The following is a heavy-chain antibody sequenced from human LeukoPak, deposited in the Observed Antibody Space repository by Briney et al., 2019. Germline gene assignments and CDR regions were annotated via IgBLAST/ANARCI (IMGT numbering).Heavy chain of an antibody. CDR3: ARGKYTAAFDI. CDR2: ISGPGTTI. D-gene: IGHD5-18*01. Sequence: GGSLRLSCAASGFTFSDYYMTWFRHAPGKGLEWVSYISGPGTTISYADSVKGRFTISRDNAKNSLYLQVNSLRVEDTAVYYCARGKYTAAFDIWGQGTMVTVSS. V-gene: IGHV3-11*04. J-gene: IGHJ3*02. CDR1: GFTFSDYY.